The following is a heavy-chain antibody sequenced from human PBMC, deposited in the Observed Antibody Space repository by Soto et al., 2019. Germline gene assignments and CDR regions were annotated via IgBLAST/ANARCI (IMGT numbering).Heavy chain of an antibody. CDR2: IGIAGDT. CDR1: GFTFSSYD. D-gene: IGHD2-15*01. CDR3: ARDGSGGNPFGY. J-gene: IGHJ4*02. V-gene: IGHV3-13*01. Sequence: EVHLVESGGGLVQPGGSLRLSCAASGFTFSSYDMHWVRQVIGKGLEWVSSIGIAGDTYYSGSVKGRFTISRENAKNSLYLQMNSLGAGDTAVYYCARDGSGGNPFGYWGQGTLVTVSS.